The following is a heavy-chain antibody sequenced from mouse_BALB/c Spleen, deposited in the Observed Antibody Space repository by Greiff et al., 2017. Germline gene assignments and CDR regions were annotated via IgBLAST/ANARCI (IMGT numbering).Heavy chain of an antibody. CDR2: ISYSGST. Sequence: EVKLVESGPSLVKPSQTLSLTCSVTGDSITSGYWNWIRKFPGNKLEYMGYISYSGSTYYNPSLKSRISITRDTSKNQYYLQLNSVTTEDTATYYCARYSYDYSYAMDYWGQGTSVTVSS. D-gene: IGHD2-4*01. CDR1: GDSITSGY. V-gene: IGHV3-8*02. CDR3: ARYSYDYSYAMDY. J-gene: IGHJ4*01.